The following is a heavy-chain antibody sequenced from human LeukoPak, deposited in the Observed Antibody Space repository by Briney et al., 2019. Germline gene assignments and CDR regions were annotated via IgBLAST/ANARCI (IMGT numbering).Heavy chain of an antibody. J-gene: IGHJ4*02. CDR1: GASISPYY. CDR2: LYPSGSS. CDR3: ARDLSGSLYFDY. Sequence: SGTPSLTCTVSGASISPYYWNWIRQPAGKGLEWTGRLYPSGSSDYNPSLKSRVTMSVDTSRNQFSLRVTSVAAADTAIYYCARDLSGSLYFDYWGQGILVTVSA. D-gene: IGHD3-10*01. V-gene: IGHV4-4*07.